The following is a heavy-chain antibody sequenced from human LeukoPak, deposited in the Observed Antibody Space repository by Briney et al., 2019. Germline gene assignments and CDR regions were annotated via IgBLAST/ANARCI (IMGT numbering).Heavy chain of an antibody. V-gene: IGHV4-59*08. CDR3: ARRRYSSGQIDC. J-gene: IGHJ4*02. Sequence: SETLSLTCTVSGGSLSSYYWSWIRQPPGKGLELVGYIYNSAVTNYNPSLKSRLTLSVDTSKNQLSLKLTSVTAADTAVYYCARRRYSSGQIDCWGQGTLVTVSS. CDR2: IYNSAVT. D-gene: IGHD6-19*01. CDR1: GGSLSSYY.